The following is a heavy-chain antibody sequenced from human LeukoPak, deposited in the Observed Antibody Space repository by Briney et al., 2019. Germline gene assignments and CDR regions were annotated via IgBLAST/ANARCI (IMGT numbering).Heavy chain of an antibody. CDR1: GGSFSGYY. CDR3: ARRTQIGYPSYYYYYGMDV. V-gene: IGHV4-34*01. Sequence: KTSETLSLTCAVYGGSFSGYYWSWIRQPPGKGLEWIGEINHSGSTNYNPSPKSRVTISVDTSKNRFSLKLSSVTAADTAMYYCARRTQIGYPSYYYYYGMDVWGQGTTVTVSS. D-gene: IGHD2-15*01. J-gene: IGHJ6*02. CDR2: INHSGST.